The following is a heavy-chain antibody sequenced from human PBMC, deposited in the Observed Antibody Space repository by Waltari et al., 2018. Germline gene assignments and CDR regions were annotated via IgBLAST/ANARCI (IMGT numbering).Heavy chain of an antibody. J-gene: IGHJ4*02. D-gene: IGHD2-15*01. CDR3: ERYRLGYCSGGSCWGDYDY. Sequence: QVQLVQSGAEVKKPGASVKVSCKASGYTFTSYGISWVRQAPGHGLEWMGWISAYNWNTNYAQKLQGRVTMTTDTSTSTAYMELRSLRSDDTAVYYCERYRLGYCSGGSCWGDYDYWGQGTLVTVSS. CDR1: GYTFTSYG. V-gene: IGHV1-18*01. CDR2: ISAYNWNT.